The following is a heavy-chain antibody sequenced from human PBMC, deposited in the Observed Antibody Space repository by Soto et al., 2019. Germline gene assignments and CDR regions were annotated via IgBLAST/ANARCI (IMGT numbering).Heavy chain of an antibody. CDR3: AREVQVHTPAFVY. J-gene: IGHJ4*02. Sequence: QVQLVQSGAEMKKPGSSVKVSCQSSGGTFNTYAMNWERQAPGQGPEWMGDISPMLGAANYAPKFQGRVTITADESTGTSYLQLSSLTSEDTALYFCAREVQVHTPAFVYWGQGTLVTVSS. CDR1: GGTFNTYA. CDR2: ISPMLGAA. V-gene: IGHV1-69*19.